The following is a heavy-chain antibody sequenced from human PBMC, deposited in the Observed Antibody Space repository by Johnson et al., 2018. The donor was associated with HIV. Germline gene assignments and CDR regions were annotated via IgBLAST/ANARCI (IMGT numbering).Heavy chain of an antibody. CDR2: IGTAGDT. CDR3: AKGEQLVISRKGHDAFDI. D-gene: IGHD6-6*01. V-gene: IGHV3-13*01. Sequence: VQLVESGGGLVQPGGSLRLSCAASGFTFSSYDMHWVRQATGKGLEWVSAIGTAGDTYYPGSVKGRSTISRENAKNTLYLQMNSLRAEDTAVYYCAKGEQLVISRKGHDAFDIWGQGTMVTVSS. J-gene: IGHJ3*02. CDR1: GFTFSSYD.